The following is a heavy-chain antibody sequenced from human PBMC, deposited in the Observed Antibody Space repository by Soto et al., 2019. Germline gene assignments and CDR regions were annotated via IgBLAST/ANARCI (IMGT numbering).Heavy chain of an antibody. D-gene: IGHD6-13*01. CDR2: IKHDGSVK. V-gene: IGHV3-7*03. J-gene: IGHJ4*02. CDR1: GFTFSGYW. CDR3: ARAPYINAWYRFDL. Sequence: SCEASGFTFSGYWMSWVRQAPGKGLEWVADIKHDGSVKFYVDSVKGRFTISRDNAKKLLYLQMSGLRAEDTALYYCARAPYINAWYRFDLWGQGTLVTVSS.